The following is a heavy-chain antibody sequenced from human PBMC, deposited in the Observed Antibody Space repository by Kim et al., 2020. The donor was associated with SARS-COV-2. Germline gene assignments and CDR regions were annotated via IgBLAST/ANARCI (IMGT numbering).Heavy chain of an antibody. CDR3: ARTLNYYGSGSYFVY. J-gene: IGHJ4*02. V-gene: IGHV5-51*01. Sequence: PSFQGKVTISADKSISTAYLQWSSLKASDTAMYYCARTLNYYGSGSYFVYWGQGTLVTVSS. D-gene: IGHD3-10*01.